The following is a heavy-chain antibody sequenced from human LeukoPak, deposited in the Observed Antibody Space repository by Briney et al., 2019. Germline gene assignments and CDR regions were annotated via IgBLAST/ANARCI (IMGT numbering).Heavy chain of an antibody. V-gene: IGHV3-48*03. Sequence: GGSLRLSCAASGFPFSSYEMNWVRQAPGKGLEWVSYISSSGSTIYYADSVKGRFTISRDNAKNSLYLQMNSLRAEDTAVYYCAELGITMIGGVWGKGTTVTISS. CDR3: AELGITMIGGV. CDR1: GFPFSSYE. CDR2: ISSSGSTI. J-gene: IGHJ6*04. D-gene: IGHD3-10*01.